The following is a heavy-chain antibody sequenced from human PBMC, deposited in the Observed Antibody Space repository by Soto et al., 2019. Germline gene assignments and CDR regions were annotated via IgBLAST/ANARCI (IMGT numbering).Heavy chain of an antibody. Sequence: QVQLVQSGAEEKKPGASVKVSCKASGYTFTSYAMHWVRQAPGQRLEWMGWINAGNGNTKYSQKFRGRVTITRDTSASTAYMELSSLRSEDTAVYYCARDCISTSCYQVWEDWGQGTLVTVSS. CDR2: INAGNGNT. CDR3: ARDCISTSCYQVWED. J-gene: IGHJ4*02. D-gene: IGHD2-2*01. CDR1: GYTFTSYA. V-gene: IGHV1-3*05.